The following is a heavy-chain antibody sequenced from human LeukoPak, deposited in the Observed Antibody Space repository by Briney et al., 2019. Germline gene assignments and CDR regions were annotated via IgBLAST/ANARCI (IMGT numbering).Heavy chain of an antibody. D-gene: IGHD1-26*01. CDR1: GFTFSSYA. CDR2: VRGGGYNT. Sequence: GGSLRLSCAASGFTFSSYAMNWVRQAPGKGLEWVSGVRGGGYNTFYADSVKGRFTISRDDSKNTLYLQMNNLRAEDTAVYYCAKVPLRGSYYYSFDYWGQGTLVTVSS. CDR3: AKVPLRGSYYYSFDY. J-gene: IGHJ4*02. V-gene: IGHV3-23*01.